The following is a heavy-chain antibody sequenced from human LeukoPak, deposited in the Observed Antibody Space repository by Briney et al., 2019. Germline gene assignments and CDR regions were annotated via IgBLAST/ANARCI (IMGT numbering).Heavy chain of an antibody. CDR1: GFTFSTYG. CDR3: GKVDSIAWYLDS. CDR2: ISGSGAST. V-gene: IGHV3-23*01. J-gene: IGHJ4*02. Sequence: PGGSLRLSCAASGFTFSTYGITWVRQAPGKGLEWVSGISGSGASTYYADSVEGRFTIPRDNSKNTVYLQMNSLSVEDTAVYYCGKVDSIAWYLDSWGQGTLVTVSS. D-gene: IGHD6-19*01.